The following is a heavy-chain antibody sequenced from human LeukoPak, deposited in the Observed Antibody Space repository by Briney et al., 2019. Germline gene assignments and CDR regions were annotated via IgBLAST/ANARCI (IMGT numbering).Heavy chain of an antibody. V-gene: IGHV3-23*01. CDR1: GFTFNTYG. CDR3: ARDLEGSGGYIH. Sequence: GGSLRLSCAASGFTFNTYGMSWVRQAPGKGLEWVSGISGSGGATYYADSVKGRFTISRDNAKNSLYLQMNSLRAEDTAVYYCARDLEGSGGYIHWGQGTLVTVSS. J-gene: IGHJ4*02. D-gene: IGHD1-26*01. CDR2: ISGSGGAT.